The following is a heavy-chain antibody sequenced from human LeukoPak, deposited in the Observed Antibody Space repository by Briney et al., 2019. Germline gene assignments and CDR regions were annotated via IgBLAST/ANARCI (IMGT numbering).Heavy chain of an antibody. V-gene: IGHV4-59*08. J-gene: IGHJ3*02. Sequence: SETLSLTCTVSGGSISSYYWSWIRQPPGKGLEWIGYIYYSGSTNYNPSLKSRVTISVDTSKNQFSLKLSSVTAADTAVYYCARRESSGYNAFDIWGQGTMVTVSS. CDR2: IYYSGST. CDR1: GGSISSYY. D-gene: IGHD3-22*01. CDR3: ARRESSGYNAFDI.